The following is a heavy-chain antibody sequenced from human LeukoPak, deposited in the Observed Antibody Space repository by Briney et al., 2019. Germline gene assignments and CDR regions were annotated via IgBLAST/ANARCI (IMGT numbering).Heavy chain of an antibody. CDR2: IYTSGST. V-gene: IGHV4-61*02. CDR3: ARRPPMVRGAVDY. Sequence: SETLSLTCTVSGGSISSGSYYWSWIRQPAGKGLEWIGRIYTSGSTNYNPSLKSRVTISVDTSKNQFSLKLSSVTAADTAAYYCARRPPMVRGAVDYWGQGTLVTVSS. J-gene: IGHJ4*02. CDR1: GGSISSGSYY. D-gene: IGHD3-10*01.